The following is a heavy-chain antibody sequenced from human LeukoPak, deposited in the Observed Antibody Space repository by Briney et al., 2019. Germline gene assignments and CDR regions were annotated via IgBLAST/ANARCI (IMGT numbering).Heavy chain of an antibody. V-gene: IGHV4-39*07. CDR2: VFYNGAT. CDR3: AGELRYDSSDSGAF. J-gene: IGHJ3*01. Sequence: SETLSLTCIVSGGSISSSIYYWAWVRQPPGKGLEWIGTVFYNGATQYSPSLRSRVTISIDTSTNQFSLKLTSVTAADTALYYCAGELRYDSSDSGAFWGQGTAVTVSS. CDR1: GGSISSSIYY. D-gene: IGHD3-22*01.